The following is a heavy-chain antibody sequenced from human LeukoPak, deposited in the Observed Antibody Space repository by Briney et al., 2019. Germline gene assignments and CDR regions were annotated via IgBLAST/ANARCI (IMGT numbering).Heavy chain of an antibody. CDR1: GGTFISYT. Sequence: SVKVSCKASGGTFISYTISWVRQAPGQGPEWMGRIIPILGIANYAQKFQGRVTITADKSTSTAYMELSSLRSEDTAVYYCAEGRGSIAVGFDYWGQGTLVTVSS. D-gene: IGHD2-21*01. CDR3: AEGRGSIAVGFDY. V-gene: IGHV1-69*02. J-gene: IGHJ4*02. CDR2: IIPILGIA.